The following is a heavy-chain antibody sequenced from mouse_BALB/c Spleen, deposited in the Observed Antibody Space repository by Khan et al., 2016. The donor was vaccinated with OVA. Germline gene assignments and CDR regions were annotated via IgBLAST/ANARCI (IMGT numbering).Heavy chain of an antibody. Sequence: QVQLKQSGPGLVAPSQSLSITCTVYGYSLTRYGVHWVRQPPGKGLEWLGLIWAGGSTNYNWALLSRLSISIDNSKSLVSLIMNSLQTDDTALYYCARSKYRARYWGQGTTLTVSS. CDR2: IWAGGST. J-gene: IGHJ2*01. CDR3: ARSKYRARY. D-gene: IGHD3-3*01. CDR1: GYSLTRYG. V-gene: IGHV2-9*02.